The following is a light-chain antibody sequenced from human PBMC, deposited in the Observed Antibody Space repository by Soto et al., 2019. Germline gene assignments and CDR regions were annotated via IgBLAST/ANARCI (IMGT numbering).Light chain of an antibody. CDR2: GTS. V-gene: IGKV3-20*01. Sequence: EVVLTQSPGTLSLSPGERATLSCRASQSVSRSYLAWYQQKPGQAPRLLIYGTSNRATGIPDRFSGSGSGTXXXXXXXRLEPEDFAVYYCHQNGNSRTFGQGTKVEIK. J-gene: IGKJ1*01. CDR1: QSVSRSY. CDR3: HQNGNSRT.